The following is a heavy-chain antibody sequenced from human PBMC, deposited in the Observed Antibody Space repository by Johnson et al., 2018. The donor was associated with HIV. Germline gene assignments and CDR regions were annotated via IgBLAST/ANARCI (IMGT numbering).Heavy chain of an antibody. CDR1: GFIFSDYY. V-gene: IGHV3-11*04. CDR2: ISFSDSTI. Sequence: QVQLVESGGGLVQPGGSLRLSCVASGFIFSDYYMSWIRQALGKGLEWVSYISFSDSTIYSADSVQGRFTISRDNAKNSLYLQMNSLRAEDTAVYFCARGPIADDAFDIWGQGTMVTVSS. J-gene: IGHJ3*02. CDR3: ARGPIADDAFDI. D-gene: IGHD3-16*02.